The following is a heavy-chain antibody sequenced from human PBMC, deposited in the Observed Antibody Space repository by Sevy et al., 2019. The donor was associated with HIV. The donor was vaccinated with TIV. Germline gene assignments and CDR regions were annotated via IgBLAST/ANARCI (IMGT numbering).Heavy chain of an antibody. CDR3: ARDLREYSSSSKYYFDY. CDR2: ISSSNNYI. Sequence: VGSLRLSCAASGFTFSSYSMNWVRQAPGKGLEWVSSISSSNNYIYYADSLKGRFTISRDNAKNSLYLQMNSLRAEDTAVYYCARDLREYSSSSKYYFDYWGQGILVTVSS. CDR1: GFTFSSYS. D-gene: IGHD6-6*01. V-gene: IGHV3-21*01. J-gene: IGHJ4*02.